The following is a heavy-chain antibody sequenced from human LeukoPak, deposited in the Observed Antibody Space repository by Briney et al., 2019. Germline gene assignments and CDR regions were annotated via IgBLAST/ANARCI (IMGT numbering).Heavy chain of an antibody. D-gene: IGHD1-26*01. CDR2: IYPGDSDT. CDR1: GYRFTTDY. J-gene: IGHJ4*02. Sequence: GESLKISCKASGYRFTTDYIGWVRQMPGKGLEWMGSIYPGDSDTRYSPSFQGQVTISADKSISTAYLQWGSLKASDTAMYYCARGADNDYWGQGTLVTVSS. V-gene: IGHV5-51*01. CDR3: ARGADNDY.